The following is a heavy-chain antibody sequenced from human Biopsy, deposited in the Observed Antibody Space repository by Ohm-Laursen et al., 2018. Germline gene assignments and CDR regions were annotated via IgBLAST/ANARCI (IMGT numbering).Heavy chain of an antibody. CDR3: ATTTMDTSGWFGNYFDS. CDR1: SGSISSYY. D-gene: IGHD6-19*01. J-gene: IGHJ4*02. V-gene: IGHV4-59*07. CDR2: IDYRGST. Sequence: SDTLSLTCTVSSGSISSYYWSWIRQPPGKGLEWIGHIDYRGSTKYNPSLRSRVTMSIDTSRNQFSLKLSSVTAADTAVYYCATTTMDTSGWFGNYFDSWGQGTLVTVSA.